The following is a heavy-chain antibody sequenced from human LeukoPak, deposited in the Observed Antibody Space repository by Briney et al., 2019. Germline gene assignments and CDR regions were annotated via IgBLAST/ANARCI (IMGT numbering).Heavy chain of an antibody. CDR3: ARDRSTVPYYFDN. Sequence: PGGSLRLSCAASGFTFSSYGMHWVRQAPGKGLEWVAIIWHDGSNKYYADSVKGRFTISRDNSKNTLYLEMNSLRVEDTAVYYCARDRSTVPYYFDNRGQGSLVTVSS. D-gene: IGHD4-17*01. J-gene: IGHJ4*02. CDR2: IWHDGSNK. CDR1: GFTFSSYG. V-gene: IGHV3-33*01.